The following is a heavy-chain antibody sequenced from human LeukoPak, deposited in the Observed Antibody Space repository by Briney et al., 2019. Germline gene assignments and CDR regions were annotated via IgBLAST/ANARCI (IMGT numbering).Heavy chain of an antibody. CDR3: ARQATAAAATVFY. D-gene: IGHD6-13*01. Sequence: ASVKVSCKASGYTFTDYYIRWVRQAPGQGLERMGWINPNSGGTNYGQKFQGRVTMTRDTSISTAYMDLSRLRSDDTAVYYCARQATAAAATVFYWGQGTLDTVSS. CDR1: GYTFTDYY. V-gene: IGHV1-2*02. CDR2: INPNSGGT. J-gene: IGHJ4*02.